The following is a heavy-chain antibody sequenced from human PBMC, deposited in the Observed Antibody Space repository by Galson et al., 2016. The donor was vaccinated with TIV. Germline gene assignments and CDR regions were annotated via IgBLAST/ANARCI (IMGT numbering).Heavy chain of an antibody. V-gene: IGHV4-34*01. CDR1: GGSFTGYY. Sequence: ETLSLTCAVYGGSFTGYYWSWMRQAPGKGLEWIGEINDSGRTNYNPSLKSRVTISLDTSKNQFSLKLTSETAAETALYFCAREGGDVILPSTIRRLNAFDIWGQGTVVTVSS. CDR2: INDSGRT. J-gene: IGHJ3*02. D-gene: IGHD2-2*02. CDR3: AREGGDVILPSTIRRLNAFDI.